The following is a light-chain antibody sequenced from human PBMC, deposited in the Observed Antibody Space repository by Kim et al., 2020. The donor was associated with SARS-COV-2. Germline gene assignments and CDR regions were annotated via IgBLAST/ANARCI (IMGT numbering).Light chain of an antibody. Sequence: PGERATLACRASQSISSFLAWYQQKPGQAPRLLIYDVSNRATGIPARFSGSGSGTDFTLTISSLEPEDFAVYYCQQRTNWPPIFTFGPGTKVDIK. CDR3: QQRTNWPPIFT. CDR1: QSISSF. J-gene: IGKJ3*01. CDR2: DVS. V-gene: IGKV3-11*01.